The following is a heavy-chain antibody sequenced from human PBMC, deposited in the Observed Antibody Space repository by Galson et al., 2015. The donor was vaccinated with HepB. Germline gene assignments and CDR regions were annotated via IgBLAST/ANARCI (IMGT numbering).Heavy chain of an antibody. CDR3: ATERRHNTGWFALDS. J-gene: IGHJ4*02. Sequence: SLRLSCAASGFSFNDSGLHWVRQAPGKGLEWLPVIWRDEGSNQYYPDSVKGRFIVTRDHSKRTLYLQMNSLKVEDTAIYYCATERRHNTGWFALDSWGQGALVTVSS. CDR2: IWRDEGSNQ. CDR1: GFSFNDSG. V-gene: IGHV3-33*04. D-gene: IGHD6-19*01.